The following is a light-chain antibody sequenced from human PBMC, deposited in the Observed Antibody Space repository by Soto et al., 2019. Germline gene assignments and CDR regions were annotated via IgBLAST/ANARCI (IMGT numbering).Light chain of an antibody. CDR3: QQGDSFPFT. CDR2: AAS. J-gene: IGKJ4*01. CDR1: QDISTW. Sequence: DLKMTQSPSAVSAAVGDRVTITFRSSQDISTWVAWYQQKPGKAPKLLISAASTLQSGVPRRFSGSGSGTDFNLIISSLQPEDFATYFCQQGDSFPFTFGGGTKVDIK. V-gene: IGKV1-12*01.